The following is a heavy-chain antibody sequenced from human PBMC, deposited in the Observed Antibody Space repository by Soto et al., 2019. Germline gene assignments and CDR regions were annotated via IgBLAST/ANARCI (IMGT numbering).Heavy chain of an antibody. CDR1: GGSFSGYY. D-gene: IGHD3-22*01. V-gene: IGHV4-34*01. CDR2: INHSGST. Sequence: SETLSLTCAVYGGSFSGYYWSWIRQPPGKGLEWIGEINHSGSTNYNPSLKSRVTISVDTSKNQFSLKLSPVTAADTAVYYCARERLTYYYDSSGYYSRRYNWFDPWGQGTLVTVSS. CDR3: ARERLTYYYDSSGYYSRRYNWFDP. J-gene: IGHJ5*02.